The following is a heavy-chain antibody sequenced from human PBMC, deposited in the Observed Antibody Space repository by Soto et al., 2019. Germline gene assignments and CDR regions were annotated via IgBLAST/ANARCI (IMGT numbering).Heavy chain of an antibody. J-gene: IGHJ4*01. CDR3: FGVLAATLDY. Sequence: SETLDLTSVVSGGSIIRGDQYWSWIRQPPGKGLEWIGTLYYRGATDYNPSLKSRVTISVDTSKNQLSLNLSSVTATDTAVYYCFGVLAATLDYWGQGTLVTVSS. V-gene: IGHV4-39*01. CDR2: LYYRGAT. CDR1: GGSIIRGDQY. D-gene: IGHD2-21*02.